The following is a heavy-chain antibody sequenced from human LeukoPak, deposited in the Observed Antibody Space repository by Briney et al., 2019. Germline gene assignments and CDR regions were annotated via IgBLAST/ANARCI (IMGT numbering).Heavy chain of an antibody. CDR2: ISSSSTI. J-gene: IGHJ4*02. V-gene: IGHV3-48*04. CDR3: AAEPIVVVPAARHY. D-gene: IGHD2-2*01. Sequence: PGGSLRLSCAASGFTFSSYSMNWVRQVPGKGLEWVSYISSSSTIYYADSVKGRFTISRDNAKNSLYLQMNSLRAEDTAVYYCAAEPIVVVPAARHYWGQGTLVTVSS. CDR1: GFTFSSYS.